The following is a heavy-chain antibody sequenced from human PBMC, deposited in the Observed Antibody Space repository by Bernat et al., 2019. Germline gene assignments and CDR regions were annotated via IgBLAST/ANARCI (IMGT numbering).Heavy chain of an antibody. Sequence: QVQLVESGGGVVQPGGSLRLSCAASGFTFSSCGIHWVRQAPGRGLEWVSFIRYDGSDKYYADSVKGRFTISRDNPKNTLYLQMNSLRPEDTAVYYCAKDPSAWELLQLDYWGQGTLVTASS. J-gene: IGHJ4*02. CDR3: AKDPSAWELLQLDY. CDR2: IRYDGSDK. D-gene: IGHD1-26*01. V-gene: IGHV3-30*02. CDR1: GFTFSSCG.